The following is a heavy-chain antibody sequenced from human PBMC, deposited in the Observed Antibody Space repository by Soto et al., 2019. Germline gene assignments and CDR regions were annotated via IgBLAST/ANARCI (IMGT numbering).Heavy chain of an antibody. CDR1: GYTFTSYY. CDR2: INPSGGST. Sequence: ASVKVSFKASGYTFTSYYMHWVRQAPGQGLEWMGIINPSGGSTSYAQKFQGRVTMTRDTSTSTVYMELSSLRSEDTAVYYCARDVRTGTTPFYGMDVWGQGTTVTVSS. D-gene: IGHD1-7*01. CDR3: ARDVRTGTTPFYGMDV. V-gene: IGHV1-46*01. J-gene: IGHJ6*02.